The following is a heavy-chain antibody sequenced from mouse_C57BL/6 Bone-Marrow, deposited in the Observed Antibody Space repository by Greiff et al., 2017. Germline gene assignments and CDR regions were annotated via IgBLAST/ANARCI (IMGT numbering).Heavy chain of an antibody. Sequence: QVQLQQPGAELVKPGASVKLSCKASGYTFTSYRMQWVKQRPGQGLEWIGEIDPSDSSTNYNQKFKGKATLTVDPSSSTAYMQLSSLTYEDSTVYYCADGLGCADWGQGTLVTVSA. V-gene: IGHV1-50*01. CDR1: GYTFTSYR. J-gene: IGHJ3*01. CDR2: IDPSDSST. CDR3: ADGLGCAD.